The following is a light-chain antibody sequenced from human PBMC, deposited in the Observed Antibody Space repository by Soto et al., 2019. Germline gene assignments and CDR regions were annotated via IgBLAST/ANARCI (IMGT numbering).Light chain of an antibody. V-gene: IGLV2-23*01. Sequence: QSALTQPASVSGSPGQSITISCTGTSSDVGGYILVSWYQLHPDKAPKLMIYEGRKRPSGVSNRFSGSKSGNTASLTISGLQPEDEAHYYCCSYVGSDTYVIFGGGTKVTVL. CDR2: EGR. CDR3: CSYVGSDTYVI. CDR1: SSDVGGYIL. J-gene: IGLJ2*01.